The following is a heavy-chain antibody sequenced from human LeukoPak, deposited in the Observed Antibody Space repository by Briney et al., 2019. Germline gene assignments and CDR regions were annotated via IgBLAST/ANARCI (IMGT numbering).Heavy chain of an antibody. J-gene: IGHJ4*02. CDR2: ISSSTLTI. CDR3: AKGLRLGSSGSDY. Sequence: GGSLRLSCAASGFTFSSYSMNWVRQAPGKGLEWVSLISSSTLTIYYADSVKGRFTISRDNSKNTLYLQMNSLRAEDTAVYYCAKGLRLGSSGSDYWGQGTLVTVSS. V-gene: IGHV3-48*01. CDR1: GFTFSSYS. D-gene: IGHD3-22*01.